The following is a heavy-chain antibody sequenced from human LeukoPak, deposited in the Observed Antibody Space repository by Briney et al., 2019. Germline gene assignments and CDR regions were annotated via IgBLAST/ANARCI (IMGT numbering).Heavy chain of an antibody. Sequence: SETLSLTCAVYGRSFSGYYWSWIRQPPGKGLAWTGEINHSGSTNYNPSLKSRVTISVDTSKNQFSLKLSSVTAADTAVYYCARATYGSGSYFPYWGQGTLVTVSS. CDR2: INHSGST. CDR1: GRSFSGYY. V-gene: IGHV4-34*01. CDR3: ARATYGSGSYFPY. J-gene: IGHJ4*02. D-gene: IGHD3-10*01.